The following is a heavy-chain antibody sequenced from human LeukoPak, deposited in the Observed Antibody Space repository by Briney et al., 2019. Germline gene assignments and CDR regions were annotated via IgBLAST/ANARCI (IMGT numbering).Heavy chain of an antibody. CDR1: GFTSSSYG. CDR2: ISYDGSNK. CDR3: AKDSGYSDY. V-gene: IGHV3-30*18. Sequence: GGSLRLSCAASGFTSSSYGMHWVRQAPGKGLEWVAVISYDGSNKYYADSVKGRFTISSDNSKNTLYLQMNSLRAEDTAVYYCAKDSGYSDYWGQGTLVTVSS. D-gene: IGHD3-22*01. J-gene: IGHJ4*02.